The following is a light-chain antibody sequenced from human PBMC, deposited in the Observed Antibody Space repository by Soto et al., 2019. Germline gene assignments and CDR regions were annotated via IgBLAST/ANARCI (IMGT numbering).Light chain of an antibody. J-gene: IGLJ1*01. CDR3: CSYAGSYTYV. CDR1: SSDIGDYNY. V-gene: IGLV2-14*01. CDR2: DVS. Sequence: QSVLTQPASVSGSPGQSITISCNGTSSDIGDYNYVSWYQHHPGKAPKLMIYDVSNRPSGISNRFSGSKSGNTASLTISGLQAEDEADYYCCSYAGSYTYVFGTGTKVTVL.